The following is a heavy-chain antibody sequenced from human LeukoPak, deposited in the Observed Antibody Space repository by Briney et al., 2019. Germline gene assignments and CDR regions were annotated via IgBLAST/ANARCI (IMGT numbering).Heavy chain of an antibody. J-gene: IGHJ5*02. V-gene: IGHV3-7*01. CDR1: GFSIGDYW. CDR2: INQDEGSK. D-gene: IGHD3-10*01. CDR3: WHPMIQGAVS. Sequence: GGSLRLSCAASGFSIGDYWMSWVRQAPGKGLEWVANINQDEGSKDYVDSVKGRFTISRDNAKNSLYLQMNSLRAEDAAVYYCWHPMIQGAVSWGQGILVTVSS.